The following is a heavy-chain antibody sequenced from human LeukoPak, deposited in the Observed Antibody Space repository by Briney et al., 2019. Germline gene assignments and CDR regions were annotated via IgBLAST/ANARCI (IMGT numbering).Heavy chain of an antibody. Sequence: PSETLSLTCAVYGGSFSGYYWSWIRQPPGKGLEWIGEINHSGSTNYNPSLKSRVTISVDTSKNQFSLKLSSVTAADTAVYYCAGAPDYQTFDYWGQGTLVTVSS. CDR1: GGSFSGYY. CDR2: INHSGST. J-gene: IGHJ4*02. CDR3: AGAPDYQTFDY. D-gene: IGHD4-11*01. V-gene: IGHV4-34*01.